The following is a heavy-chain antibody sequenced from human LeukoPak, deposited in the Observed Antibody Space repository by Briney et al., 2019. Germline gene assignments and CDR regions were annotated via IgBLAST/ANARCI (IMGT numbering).Heavy chain of an antibody. CDR2: MNPNSGNT. V-gene: IGHV1-8*01. Sequence: ASVKVSCKASGYTFTSYDVNWVRQATGQGLEWMGWMNPNSGNTGYAQKFQGRVTMTRNTSISTAYMELSSLRSEDTAVYYCARGYIVLMVYASEFDYWGQGTLVTASS. CDR1: GYTFTSYD. CDR3: ARGYIVLMVYASEFDY. D-gene: IGHD2-8*01. J-gene: IGHJ4*02.